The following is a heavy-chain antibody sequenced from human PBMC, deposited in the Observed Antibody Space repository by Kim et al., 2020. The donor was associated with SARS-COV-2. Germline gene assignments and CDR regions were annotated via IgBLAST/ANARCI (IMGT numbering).Heavy chain of an antibody. Sequence: ASVKVSCKASGNTFASNGFSWVRQAPGQGLEWMGWISAYNGNTKYAQKFQGRVTLTTDTSTSTAYMELRSLRSDDTAVYYCARDHPYSYGPLDPWGQGTLVTVSS. CDR3: ARDHPYSYGPLDP. CDR2: ISAYNGNT. V-gene: IGHV1-18*04. D-gene: IGHD5-18*01. CDR1: GNTFASNG. J-gene: IGHJ5*02.